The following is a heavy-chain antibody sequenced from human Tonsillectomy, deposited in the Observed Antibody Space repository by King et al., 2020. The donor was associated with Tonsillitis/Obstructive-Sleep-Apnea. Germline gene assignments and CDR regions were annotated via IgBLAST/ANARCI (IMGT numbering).Heavy chain of an antibody. CDR3: ARGWGLVLSPPPVPYFDS. J-gene: IGHJ4*02. D-gene: IGHD4/OR15-4a*01. CDR1: GYTFTSYY. CDR2: INPSDGST. Sequence: VQLVESGAEVKKPGASVKVSCKASGYTFTSYYIHWVRQAPGQGLEWMGIINPSDGSTGYAQKLQGRVTMTRDTSTNTIYMELSSLSSEDTAVYYCARGWGLVLSPPPVPYFDSWGQGTLVTVSS. V-gene: IGHV1-46*04.